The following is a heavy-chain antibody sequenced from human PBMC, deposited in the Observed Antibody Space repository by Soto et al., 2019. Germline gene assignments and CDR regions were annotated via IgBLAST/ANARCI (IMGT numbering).Heavy chain of an antibody. V-gene: IGHV1-24*01. CDR3: AIGGRAAEFEY. J-gene: IGHJ4*02. CDR1: AYTLTEFP. CDR2: SDPEEGDT. D-gene: IGHD2-15*01. Sequence: QVQVVQSGAEVRKPGASVKLSCKVLAYTLTEFPIHWVRQAPGKGLEWMGVSDPEEGDTIFAKKFQGRVTMTEDTSTDTVYMELSSLRSEDTAVYYCAIGGRAAEFEYWGQGTLVTVSS.